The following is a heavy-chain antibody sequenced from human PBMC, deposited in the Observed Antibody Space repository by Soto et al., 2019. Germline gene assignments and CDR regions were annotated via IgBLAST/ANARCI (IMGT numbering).Heavy chain of an antibody. J-gene: IGHJ4*02. D-gene: IGHD3-16*01. CDR1: GFTFSNYD. CDR2: VSSSGSST. V-gene: IGHV3-23*01. CDR3: ARRDWGSGRNCEFGAPAFAY. Sequence: EVQLLESGGDLVQPGGSLRLSCAASGFTFSNYDMSWVRQAPGTGLEWVSSVSSSGSSTYYADSVKGRFTISRDNSKNTLYLQMSSLCAADTAVYHCARRDWGSGRNCEFGAPAFAYWGQGNLVTVTS.